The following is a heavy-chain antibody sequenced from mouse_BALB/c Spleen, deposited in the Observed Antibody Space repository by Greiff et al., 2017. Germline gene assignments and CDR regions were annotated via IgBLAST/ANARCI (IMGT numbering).Heavy chain of an antibody. CDR2: IDPETGGT. J-gene: IGHJ4*01. CDR3: TRDYYGNPYYAMDY. D-gene: IGHD2-1*01. Sequence: VQVQQSGAELVRPGVSVTLSCKASGYTFTDHEMHWVQLTPVHGLEWIGAIDPETGGTAYNQKFKGKATLTADKSSSTAYMELRSLTSADSAVYYCTRDYYGNPYYAMDYWGRGTSVTVSS. CDR1: GYTFTDHE. V-gene: IGHV1-15*01.